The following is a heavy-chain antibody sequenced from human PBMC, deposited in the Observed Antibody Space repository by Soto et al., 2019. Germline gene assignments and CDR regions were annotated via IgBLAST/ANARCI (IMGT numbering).Heavy chain of an antibody. D-gene: IGHD6-19*01. V-gene: IGHV3-30*04. J-gene: IGHJ4*02. CDR3: ARGASIVVPGTSFDY. CDR1: GFTFSSHS. Sequence: QVPLVESGGGVVQPGRSLRLSCEASGFTFSSHSMHWVRQAPGKGLEWVAVIAFDGSYKYYADSVKGRFTISRDNSKNTLYLQMNSLRPEDTAVYYCARGASIVVPGTSFDYWGQGTLVTVSS. CDR2: IAFDGSYK.